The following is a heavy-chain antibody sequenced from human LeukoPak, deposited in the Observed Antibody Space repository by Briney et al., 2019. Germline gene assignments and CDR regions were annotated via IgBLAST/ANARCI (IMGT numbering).Heavy chain of an antibody. CDR1: GGSINSGGYY. V-gene: IGHV4-31*03. J-gene: IGHJ4*02. Sequence: SETLSLTCTVSGGSINSGGYYRSWIRQHPGKGLEWIGYIYYSGSTYYNPSLKSRVTISVDTSKNQSSLKLSSVTAADTAVYYCARVYSGYDYFDYWGQGTLVTVSS. CDR2: IYYSGST. CDR3: ARVYSGYDYFDY. D-gene: IGHD5-12*01.